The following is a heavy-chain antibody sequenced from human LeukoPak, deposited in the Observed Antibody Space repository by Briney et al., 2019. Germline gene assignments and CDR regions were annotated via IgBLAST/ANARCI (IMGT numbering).Heavy chain of an antibody. V-gene: IGHV3-20*04. CDR2: LYWNGGNT. CDR1: SGSNNKFY. CDR3: ARDYGGSSPFDY. J-gene: IGHJ4*02. D-gene: IGHD4-23*01. Sequence: ETLSLTCSVSSGSNNKFYWSWIRQPPGKGLEWVSGLYWNGGNTGYADSVKGRFTISRDNAKNSLYLQMNSLRAEDTAVYYCARDYGGSSPFDYWGQGTLVTVSS.